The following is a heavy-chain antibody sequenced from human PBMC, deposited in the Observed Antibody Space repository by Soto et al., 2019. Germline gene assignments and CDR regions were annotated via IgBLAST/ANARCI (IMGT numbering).Heavy chain of an antibody. V-gene: IGHV3-21*06. CDR3: ARDPSEGRVGNWFES. D-gene: IGHD2-2*01. Sequence: EVQLVESGGGLVKPGGSLRLSCAASGFTFSRYGMNWLRQAPGKGLEWVASISSSTSHVYYADSVKGRFSTSRDNAKNILYLEMYALRTEDKAIYYCARDPSEGRVGNWFESWGQGTLVTVSS. CDR2: ISSSTSHV. J-gene: IGHJ5*01. CDR1: GFTFSRYG.